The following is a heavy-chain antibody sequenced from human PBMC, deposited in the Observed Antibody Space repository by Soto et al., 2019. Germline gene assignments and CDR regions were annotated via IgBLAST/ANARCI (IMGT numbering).Heavy chain of an antibody. D-gene: IGHD1-1*01. V-gene: IGHV3-43*01. J-gene: IGHJ6*02. Sequence: EVQLVESGGVVVQPGGSLRLSCAASGFTFDDYTMHWVRQAPGKGLEWVSLISWDGNDTYYADSVKGRFTISRDNSKNSLYLQMNSLSTEYTALYYCATDISSYYGVDVWGQGTTVTVSS. CDR3: ATDISSYYGVDV. CDR1: GFTFDDYT. CDR2: ISWDGNDT.